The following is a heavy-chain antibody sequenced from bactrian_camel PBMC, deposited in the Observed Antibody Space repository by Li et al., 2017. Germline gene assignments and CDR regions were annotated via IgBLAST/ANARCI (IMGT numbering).Heavy chain of an antibody. J-gene: IGHJ4*01. CDR3: AAGSSWAGWSFLRADQFPY. CDR1: AYSFARY. D-gene: IGHD6*01. Sequence: HVQLVESGGGSVQAGDSLRLSCTGSAYSFARYWAWFRRAAGKEREGVATIDRYGGTRYADSVTGRFTITYDSAKYITYLQMNSLKDEDTAVYYCAAGSSWAGWSFLRADQFPYWGQGTQVTVS. CDR2: IDRYGGT. V-gene: IGHV3S55*01.